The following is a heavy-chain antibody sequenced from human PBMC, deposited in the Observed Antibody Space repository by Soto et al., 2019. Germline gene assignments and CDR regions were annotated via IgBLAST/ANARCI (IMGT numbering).Heavy chain of an antibody. D-gene: IGHD2-2*01. Sequence: QVQLVQSGAEVKKPGASVKVSCKVSGYTLTELSMHWVRQAPGKGLEWMGGFDPEDGETIYAQKFQGRVTMTEDTSTDTAYLELSSLRSEHTAVYYCASAQRGSSTEGHFQHWGQGTLVTVSS. V-gene: IGHV1-24*01. CDR2: FDPEDGET. CDR3: ASAQRGSSTEGHFQH. CDR1: GYTLTELS. J-gene: IGHJ1*01.